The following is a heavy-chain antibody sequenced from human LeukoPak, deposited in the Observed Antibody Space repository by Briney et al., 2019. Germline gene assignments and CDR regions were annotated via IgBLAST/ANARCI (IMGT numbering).Heavy chain of an antibody. D-gene: IGHD4-17*01. CDR3: ARGKMTTVTTRWFDP. V-gene: IGHV4-61*05. J-gene: IGHJ5*02. CDR2: IYYSGST. CDR1: GGSISSSSYY. Sequence: TSETLSLTCTVSGGSISSSSYYWSWIRQPPGKGLEWIGYIYYSGSTNYNPSLKSRVTISVDTSKNQFSLKLSSVTAADTAVYYCARGKMTTVTTRWFDPWGQGTLVTVSS.